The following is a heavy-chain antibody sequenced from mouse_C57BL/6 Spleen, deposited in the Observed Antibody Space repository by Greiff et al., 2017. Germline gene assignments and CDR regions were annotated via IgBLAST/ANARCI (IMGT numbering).Heavy chain of an antibody. J-gene: IGHJ2*01. CDR3: AGEEITTVLDY. D-gene: IGHD1-1*01. V-gene: IGHV5-17*01. Sequence: EVQLVESGGGLVKPGGSLKLSCAASGFTFSDYGMHWVRQAPEKGLEWVAYISSGSSTIYYADTVKGRFTNSGDNAKNTLFLQMTRLRSEDTAMYYCAGEEITTVLDYWGQGTTLTVSS. CDR2: ISSGSSTI. CDR1: GFTFSDYG.